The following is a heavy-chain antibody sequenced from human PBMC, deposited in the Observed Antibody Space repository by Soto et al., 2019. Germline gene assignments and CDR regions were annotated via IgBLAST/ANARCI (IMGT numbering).Heavy chain of an antibody. D-gene: IGHD4-17*01. V-gene: IGHV4-39*01. CDR1: GGSISSSSYY. J-gene: IGHJ2*01. CDR3: ARRAHYGGDIWYFDL. Sequence: QLQLQESGPGLVKPSETLSLTCTVSGGSISSSSYYWGWIRQPPGKGLEWIGSIYYSGSTYYNPSLKSRVTISVHTSKPQFSLKLSSVTAADTAVYYCARRAHYGGDIWYFDLWGRGTLVTVSS. CDR2: IYYSGST.